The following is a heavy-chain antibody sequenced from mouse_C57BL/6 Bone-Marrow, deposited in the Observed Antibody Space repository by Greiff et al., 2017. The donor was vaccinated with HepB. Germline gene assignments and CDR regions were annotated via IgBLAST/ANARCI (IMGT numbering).Heavy chain of an antibody. J-gene: IGHJ4*01. V-gene: IGHV1-62-2*01. CDR1: GYTFTEYT. Sequence: QVQLQQSGAELVKPGASVKLSCKASGYTFTEYTIHWVKQRSGQGLEWIGWFYPGSGSIKYNEKFKDKATLTADKSSSTVYMELSRLTSEDSAVYFCARHEVSQSYDFNYAMDYWGQGTSVTVSS. CDR2: FYPGSGSI. CDR3: ARHEVSQSYDFNYAMDY. D-gene: IGHD2-4*01.